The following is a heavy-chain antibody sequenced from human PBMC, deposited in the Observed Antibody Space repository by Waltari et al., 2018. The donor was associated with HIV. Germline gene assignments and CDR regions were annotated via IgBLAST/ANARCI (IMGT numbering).Heavy chain of an antibody. V-gene: IGHV4-34*01. CDR1: GGSFSGYY. CDR2: VNHVGRT. D-gene: IGHD6-19*01. J-gene: IGHJ6*01. CDR3: ARDSAPGLAVDDDDGEFFYYGLDV. Sequence: QVHLEQWGTGLLRPSETLSLTCAVYGGSFSGYYWSWIRQSPGTGLEWIGEVNHVGRTNYSPSLKGRVTVSVDTSKNQFSLTMRSVTAADTAVYYCARDSAPGLAVDDDDGEFFYYGLDVWGQGTTVTVSS.